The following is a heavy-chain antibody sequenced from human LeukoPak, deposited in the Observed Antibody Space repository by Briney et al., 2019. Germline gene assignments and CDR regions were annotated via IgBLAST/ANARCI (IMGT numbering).Heavy chain of an antibody. Sequence: GASVKVSCKASGYTFTSYGISWVRQAPGQGLEWMGWISAYNGNTNYAQKLQGRVTMTTDTSTSTAYMELNSLRAEDTAVYYCARAPGNYDFWSGYYTGPHFDYWGQGTLVTVSS. CDR2: ISAYNGNT. V-gene: IGHV1-18*01. D-gene: IGHD3-3*01. CDR3: ARAPGNYDFWSGYYTGPHFDY. CDR1: GYTFTSYG. J-gene: IGHJ4*02.